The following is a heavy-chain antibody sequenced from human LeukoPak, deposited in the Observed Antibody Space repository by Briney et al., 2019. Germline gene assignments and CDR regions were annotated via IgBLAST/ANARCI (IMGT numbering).Heavy chain of an antibody. V-gene: IGHV3-9*01. J-gene: IGHJ4*02. CDR2: IGWNSGSI. D-gene: IGHD2-21*01. Sequence: GGSLRLSCAASGFTFDDYAMHWVRQAPGKGLEWVSGIGWNSGSIGYADSVKGRFTISRDNAKNSLYLQMNSLRAEDTALYYCAKGHSELLPIDYWGQGTLVTVSS. CDR1: GFTFDDYA. CDR3: AKGHSELLPIDY.